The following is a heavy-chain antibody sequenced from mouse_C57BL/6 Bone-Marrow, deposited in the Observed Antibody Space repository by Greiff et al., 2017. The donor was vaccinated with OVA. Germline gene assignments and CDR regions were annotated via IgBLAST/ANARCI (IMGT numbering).Heavy chain of an antibody. Sequence: DVKLVESGGDLVKPGGSLKLSCAASGFTFSSYGMSWVRPTPDKRLEWVATICRGGSYTYYPDSGKGRFTITRDNAKNTRYLQMSSLKSEDTAMYYCARHGDYGSFFDYWGQGTTLTVSS. CDR2: ICRGGSYT. CDR3: ARHGDYGSFFDY. V-gene: IGHV5-6*02. CDR1: GFTFSSYG. J-gene: IGHJ2*01. D-gene: IGHD1-1*01.